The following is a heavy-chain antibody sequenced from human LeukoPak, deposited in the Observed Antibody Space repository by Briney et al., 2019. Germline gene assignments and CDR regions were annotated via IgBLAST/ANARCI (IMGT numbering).Heavy chain of an antibody. CDR1: GFTFSSYG. D-gene: IGHD2-21*01. Sequence: GGSLRLSCAASGFTFSSYGMHWVRQAPGKGLEWVAFIRYDGSNKYYADSVKGRFTISRDTSKNTLYLQMNSLTAEDTAMYYCARDRTYSADFWGQGTLVTVSS. CDR3: ARDRTYSADF. CDR2: IRYDGSNK. J-gene: IGHJ4*02. V-gene: IGHV3-30*02.